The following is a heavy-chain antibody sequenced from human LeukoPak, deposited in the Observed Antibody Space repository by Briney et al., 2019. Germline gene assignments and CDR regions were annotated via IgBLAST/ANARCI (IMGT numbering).Heavy chain of an antibody. J-gene: IGHJ3*02. V-gene: IGHV3-30*02. CDR2: IRYEGNEE. CDR1: GFTFNYYG. Sequence: PGGSLRLSCAVSGFTFNYYGMHWVRQAPGKGLEWVAFIRYEGNEEYYADSVKGRFTISRDNSKNTLYLQMNSLRAEDTAVYYCARAQRGYYDSSGGGAFDIWGQGTMVTVSS. D-gene: IGHD3-22*01. CDR3: ARAQRGYYDSSGGGAFDI.